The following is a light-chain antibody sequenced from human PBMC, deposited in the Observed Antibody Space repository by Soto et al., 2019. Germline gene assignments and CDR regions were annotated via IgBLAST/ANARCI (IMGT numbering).Light chain of an antibody. CDR1: QDISNY. J-gene: IGKJ4*01. V-gene: IGKV1-33*01. CDR2: DAS. CDR3: QQYNSYPVT. Sequence: DIQMTQSPSTLSGSVGDRVTITCQASQDISNYLNWYQQKPGKAPKLLIYDASNLETGVPSRFSGSGSGTEFTLTISSLQPDDFATYYCQQYNSYPVTFGGGTKVDIK.